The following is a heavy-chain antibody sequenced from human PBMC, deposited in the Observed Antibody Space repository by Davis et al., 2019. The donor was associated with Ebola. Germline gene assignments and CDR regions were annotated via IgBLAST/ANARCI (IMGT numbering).Heavy chain of an antibody. CDR3: ASRPIAARSFDY. V-gene: IGHV4-34*01. CDR1: GGSFSGYY. D-gene: IGHD6-6*01. CDR2: INHSGST. Sequence: PSETLSLTCAVYGGSFSGYYWSWIRQPPGKGLEWIGEINHSGSTNYNPSLKSRVTISVDTSKNQFSLKLSSVTAADTAVYYCASRPIAARSFDYWGQGTLVTVSS. J-gene: IGHJ4*02.